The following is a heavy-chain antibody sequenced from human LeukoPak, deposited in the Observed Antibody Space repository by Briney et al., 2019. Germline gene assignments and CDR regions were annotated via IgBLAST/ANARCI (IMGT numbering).Heavy chain of an antibody. CDR1: GYDFINYG. Sequence: ASVKVSCKASGYDFINYGISWVRQAPGQGLEWMGWRSIYNGNTDYKLQGRVTMTTDTSTNTAYMEVRSLRSDDTAVYYCARVRQDIVLMVYADDAFDIWGQGTMVTVSS. D-gene: IGHD2-8*01. CDR2: RSIYNGNT. CDR3: ARVRQDIVLMVYADDAFDI. J-gene: IGHJ3*02. V-gene: IGHV1-18*01.